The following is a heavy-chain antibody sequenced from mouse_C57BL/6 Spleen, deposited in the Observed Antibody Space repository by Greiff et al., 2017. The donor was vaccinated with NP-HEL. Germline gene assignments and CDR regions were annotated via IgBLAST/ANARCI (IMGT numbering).Heavy chain of an antibody. Sequence: QVQLQQSGPELVKPGASVKISCKASGYAFSSSWMNWVKQRPGKGLEWIGRIYPGDGDTNYNGKFKGKATLTADKSSSTAYMQLSSLTSEDSAVYFCARGSSGWFAYWGQGTLVTVSA. CDR2: IYPGDGDT. D-gene: IGHD3-2*02. CDR1: GYAFSSSW. V-gene: IGHV1-82*01. CDR3: ARGSSGWFAY. J-gene: IGHJ3*01.